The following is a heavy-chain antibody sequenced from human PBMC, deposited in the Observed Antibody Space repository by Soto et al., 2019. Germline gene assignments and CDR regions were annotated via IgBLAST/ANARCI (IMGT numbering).Heavy chain of an antibody. Sequence: SQTLSLTCAISGDSVSSNSAAWNWIRQSPSRGLEWLGRTYYRSKWYNDYAVSVKSRITINPDTSKNQLSLQLNSVTPEDTAVYYCARDLYYYGSGSAYNWFDPWGQGTLVTVSS. CDR1: GDSVSSNSAA. J-gene: IGHJ5*02. CDR3: ARDLYYYGSGSAYNWFDP. V-gene: IGHV6-1*01. CDR2: TYYRSKWYN. D-gene: IGHD3-10*01.